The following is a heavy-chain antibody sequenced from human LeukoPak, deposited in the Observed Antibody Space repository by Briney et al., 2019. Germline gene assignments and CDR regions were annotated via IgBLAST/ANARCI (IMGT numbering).Heavy chain of an antibody. Sequence: PGESLRLSCAASGFTFSSYEMNWVRQAPGKGLEWVSYISSSGSTIYYADSVKGRFTISRDNAKNSLYLQMNSLRAEDTAVYYCARASHSGYALGEFDYWGQGTLVTVSS. V-gene: IGHV3-48*03. CDR2: ISSSGSTI. J-gene: IGHJ4*02. CDR1: GFTFSSYE. D-gene: IGHD5-12*01. CDR3: ARASHSGYALGEFDY.